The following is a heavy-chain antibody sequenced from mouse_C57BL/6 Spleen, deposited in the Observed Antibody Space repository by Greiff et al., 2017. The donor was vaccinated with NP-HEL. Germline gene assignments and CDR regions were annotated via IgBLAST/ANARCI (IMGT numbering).Heavy chain of an antibody. CDR2: IHPNSGST. Sequence: QVQLQQSGAELVKPGASVKLSCKASGYTFTSYWMHWVKQRPGQGLEWIGMIHPNSGSTNYNEKFKSKATLTADKSSSTAYMQLSSLTSEDSAVYFCATTVVAPYYYAMDYWGQGTSVTVSS. D-gene: IGHD1-1*01. J-gene: IGHJ4*01. CDR1: GYTFTSYW. V-gene: IGHV1-64*01. CDR3: ATTVVAPYYYAMDY.